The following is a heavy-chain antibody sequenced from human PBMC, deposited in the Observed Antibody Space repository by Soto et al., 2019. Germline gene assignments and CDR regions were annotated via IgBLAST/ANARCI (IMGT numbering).Heavy chain of an antibody. CDR3: AKNNDYAIDA. J-gene: IGHJ6*02. V-gene: IGHV4-4*02. D-gene: IGHD3-10*01. CDR2: MFHSGST. CDR1: GASIXDXXX. Sequence: QVQLQESGPGLVKPSGTLSLTCVVSGASIXDXXXXXWVRQPPGKGLEWIGEMFHSGSTNYNPTLKSRVTXXXXXXXXXXXXXXXXVXAAXTAVYYCAKNNDYAIDAWGQGTTVTVSS.